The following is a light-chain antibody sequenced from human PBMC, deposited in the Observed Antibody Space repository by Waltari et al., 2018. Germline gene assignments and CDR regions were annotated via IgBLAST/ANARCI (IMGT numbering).Light chain of an antibody. CDR2: LGS. J-gene: IGKJ2*01. CDR1: QSLLHSNGYNY. V-gene: IGKV2-28*01. CDR3: MQALQTPYT. Sequence: DIVMTQSPLSLPVTPGEPASISCRSSQSLLHSNGYNYLDWYLQKPGQSPQLLIYLGSNRASGVPDRFGGSGSGTDFTLKISRVEAEDVGVHYCMQALQTPYTFGQGTKLEIK.